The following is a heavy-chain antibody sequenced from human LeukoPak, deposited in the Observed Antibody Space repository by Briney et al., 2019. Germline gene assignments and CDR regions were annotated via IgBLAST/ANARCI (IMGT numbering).Heavy chain of an antibody. CDR2: ISGSGGST. CDR1: GFTFSSYA. J-gene: IGHJ4*02. D-gene: IGHD2-2*02. V-gene: IGHV3-23*01. Sequence: GGSLRLSCAASGFTFSSYAMSWVRQAPGKGLECVSAISGSGGSTYYADSVKGRFTISRDNSKNTLYLQMNSLRAEDTAVYYCAKSVGDCSSTSCYTILFDYWGQGTLVTVSS. CDR3: AKSVGDCSSTSCYTILFDY.